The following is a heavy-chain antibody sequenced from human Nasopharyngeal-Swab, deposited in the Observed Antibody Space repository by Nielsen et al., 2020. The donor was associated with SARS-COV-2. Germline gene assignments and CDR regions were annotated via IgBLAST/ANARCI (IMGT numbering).Heavy chain of an antibody. CDR1: GFTFNSYA. CDR3: AKETRCGGDCYYVDY. V-gene: IGHV3-23*03. CDR2: IYSGGSST. J-gene: IGHJ4*02. Sequence: GESLKISCAASGFTFNSYAMSWVRQAPGKGLEWVSVIYSGGSSTYYADSVKDRSTISRDNSKNTLYLQMNSLRAEDTAIYFCAKETRCGGDCYYVDYWGQGTLVTVSS. D-gene: IGHD2-21*02.